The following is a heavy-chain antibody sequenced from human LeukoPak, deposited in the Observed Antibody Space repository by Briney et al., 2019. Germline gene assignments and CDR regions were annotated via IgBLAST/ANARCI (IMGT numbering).Heavy chain of an antibody. D-gene: IGHD1-26*01. CDR3: AGDHPTYSGSYCDY. CDR1: GFTFRNFW. Sequence: GGSLRLSCGASGFTFRNFWMNWVRQAPGKGLEWVANIKDDGSDKYYVDSVKGRFSISKDNAKNSLYLQMNSLRVEDTAVYYCAGDHPTYSGSYCDYWGQGTLVTVSS. CDR2: IKDDGSDK. V-gene: IGHV3-7*01. J-gene: IGHJ4*02.